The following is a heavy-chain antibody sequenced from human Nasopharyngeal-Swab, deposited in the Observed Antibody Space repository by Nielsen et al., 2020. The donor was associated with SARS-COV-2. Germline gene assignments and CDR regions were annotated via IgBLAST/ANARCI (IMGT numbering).Heavy chain of an antibody. D-gene: IGHD3-22*01. CDR2: IIPILGIA. J-gene: IGHJ4*02. V-gene: IGHV1-69*10. Sequence: WVRQAPGQGLEWMGGIIPILGIANYAQKFQGRVTITADKSTSTAYMELNSLRAEDTAVYYCSRANYYDDYWGQGTLVTVSS. CDR3: SRANYYDDY.